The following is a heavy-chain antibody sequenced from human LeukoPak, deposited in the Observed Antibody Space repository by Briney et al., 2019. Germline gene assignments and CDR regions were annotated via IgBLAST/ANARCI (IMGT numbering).Heavy chain of an antibody. CDR2: INHSGST. CDR3: ARSMVRGVIKVCYFDY. Sequence: PSETLSLTCTVSGGSINSSSYYWSWIRQPPGKGLEWIGEINHSGSTNYNPSLKSRVTISVDTSKNQFSLKLGSVTAADTAVYYCARSMVRGVIKVCYFDYWGQGTLVTVSS. CDR1: GGSINSSSYY. V-gene: IGHV4-39*07. D-gene: IGHD3-10*01. J-gene: IGHJ4*02.